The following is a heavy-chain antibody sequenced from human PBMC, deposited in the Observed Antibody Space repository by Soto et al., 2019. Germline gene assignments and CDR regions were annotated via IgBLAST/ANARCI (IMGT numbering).Heavy chain of an antibody. CDR3: AKGPGRSGYSHYYYYGMDV. CDR1: GFTFSSYA. CDR2: ISGSGGST. D-gene: IGHD3-3*01. J-gene: IGHJ6*02. Sequence: EVQLLESGGGLVQPGGSLRLSCAASGFTFSSYAMSWVRQAPGKGLEWVSAISGSGGSTYYADSVKGRFTISRDNSKNTLYLQMNSLRVEDTAVYYCAKGPGRSGYSHYYYYGMDVWGQGTTVTVSS. V-gene: IGHV3-23*01.